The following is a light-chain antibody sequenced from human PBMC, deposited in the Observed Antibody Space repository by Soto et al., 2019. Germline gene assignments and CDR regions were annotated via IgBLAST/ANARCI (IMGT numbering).Light chain of an antibody. CDR2: DAS. V-gene: IGKV1-5*01. CDR1: QTISSW. J-gene: IGKJ5*01. CDR3: RQYKTYT. Sequence: DIQMTQSPSSLSASVGDRVTITCRASQTISSWLAWYQQKPGKAPNLLMFDASTLHTGVPSRFSGSGDGTEFTLSISSLQPDDSAIYFCRQYKTYTFGRGTRLEIK.